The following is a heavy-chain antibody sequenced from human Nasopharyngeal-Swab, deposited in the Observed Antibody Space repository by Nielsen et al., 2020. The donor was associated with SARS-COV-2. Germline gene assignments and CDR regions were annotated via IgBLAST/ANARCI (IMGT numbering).Heavy chain of an antibody. Sequence: GGSLRLSCAASGFTLSSYWMSWVRQAPGKGLEWVANIKQDGSEKYYVDSLKGRFTISRDNAKNSLYLQMNSLRAEDTAVYYCARDKGDGYNSDYYYMDVWGKGTTVTVSS. CDR2: IKQDGSEK. J-gene: IGHJ6*03. CDR3: ARDKGDGYNSDYYYMDV. D-gene: IGHD5-24*01. V-gene: IGHV3-7*05. CDR1: GFTLSSYW.